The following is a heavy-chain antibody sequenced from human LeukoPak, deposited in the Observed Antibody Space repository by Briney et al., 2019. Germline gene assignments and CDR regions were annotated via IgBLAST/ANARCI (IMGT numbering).Heavy chain of an antibody. CDR2: ISANNGNT. CDR3: ARPDTAMVYWYFDL. J-gene: IGHJ2*01. D-gene: IGHD5-18*01. Sequence: ASVKVSCKASGYTFSSYGISWVRQAPGQGLEWMGWISANNGNTNHAQKLQGRVTMTTDTSTSTAYMELRSLRSDDTAVYYCARPDTAMVYWYFDLWGRGTLVTVSS. V-gene: IGHV1-18*01. CDR1: GYTFSSYG.